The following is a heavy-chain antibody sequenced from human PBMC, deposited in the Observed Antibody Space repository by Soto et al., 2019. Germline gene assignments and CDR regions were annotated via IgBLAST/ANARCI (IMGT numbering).Heavy chain of an antibody. D-gene: IGHD1-1*01. V-gene: IGHV3-30-3*01. Sequence: PGGSLRLSCAASGFTFSSYAMHWVRQAPGKGLEWVAVISYDGSNKYYADSVKGRFTISRDNSKNTLYLQMNSLRAEGTAVYYCARLPDWNPTGYYFDYWGQGTLVTVSS. CDR3: ARLPDWNPTGYYFDY. J-gene: IGHJ4*02. CDR2: ISYDGSNK. CDR1: GFTFSSYA.